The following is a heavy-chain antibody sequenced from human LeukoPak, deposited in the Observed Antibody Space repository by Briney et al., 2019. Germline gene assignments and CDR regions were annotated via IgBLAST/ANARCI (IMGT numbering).Heavy chain of an antibody. Sequence: GGSLRLSCAASGFTFSSYSMNWVRQAPGKGLEWVSSISSSSSYIYYADSVTGRFTISRDNAKNSLYLQMNSLRAEDTAVYYCARDQVVVAATKYYYYYYYMDVWGKGTTVTVSS. CDR1: GFTFSSYS. CDR2: ISSSSSYI. CDR3: ARDQVVVAATKYYYYYYYMDV. D-gene: IGHD2-15*01. V-gene: IGHV3-21*01. J-gene: IGHJ6*03.